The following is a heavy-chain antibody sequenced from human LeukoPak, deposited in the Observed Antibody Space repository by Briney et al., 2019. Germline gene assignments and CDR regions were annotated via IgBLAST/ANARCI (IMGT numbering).Heavy chain of an antibody. V-gene: IGHV1-24*01. D-gene: IGHD3-10*01. CDR1: GYALTELS. CDR2: FDPEDGET. J-gene: IGHJ6*03. CDR3: ATDSNPRLLSYYMDV. Sequence: ASVKVSCKVSGYALTELSMHWVRQAPGKGLEWMGGFDPEDGETIYAQKFQGRVTMTKDTSTDTAYMELSSLRSEDTAVYYCATDSNPRLLSYYMDVWGKGTTVTVSS.